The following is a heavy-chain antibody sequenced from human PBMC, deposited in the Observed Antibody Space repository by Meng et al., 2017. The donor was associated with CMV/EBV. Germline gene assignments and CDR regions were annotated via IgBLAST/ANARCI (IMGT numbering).Heavy chain of an antibody. Sequence: GESLKISGAASGFNVSSNYMSWVRQAPGKGLEWVSVIYSGGSTYYADSVKGRFTISRDNSKNTLYLQMNSLRAEDTAVYYCARETTIGGMDVWGQGTTVTVSS. CDR3: ARETTIGGMDV. J-gene: IGHJ6*02. V-gene: IGHV3-53*01. CDR1: GFNVSSNY. D-gene: IGHD1-14*01. CDR2: IYSGGST.